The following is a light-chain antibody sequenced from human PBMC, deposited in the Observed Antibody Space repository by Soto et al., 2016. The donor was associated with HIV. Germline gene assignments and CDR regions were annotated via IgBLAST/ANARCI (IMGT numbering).Light chain of an antibody. CDR2: DNG. V-gene: IGLV3-21*03. J-gene: IGLJ1*01. CDR3: QVWDTTDHYV. Sequence: SSVLTQPPSVSVAPGKTATITCGGDNIGRKSVHWYQQKPGQAPILVLYDNGGRPSGIPERFSGSNSGSTATLTISRVEAGDEADYYCQVWDTTDHYVFGTGTRVTVL. CDR1: NIGRKS.